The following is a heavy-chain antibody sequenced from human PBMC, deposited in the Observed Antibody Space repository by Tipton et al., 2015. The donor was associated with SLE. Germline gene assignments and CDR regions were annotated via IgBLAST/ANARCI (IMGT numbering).Heavy chain of an antibody. CDR1: GESLTAYY. J-gene: IGHJ4*01. Sequence: TLSLTCAVYGESLTAYYWSWIRQPPGRGLEWIGEIDDSGNTNYNPSLKSRVTISIDTSKNQFSLTLTSLTAADSAIFYCARGAPAPRRIAAAADFGRDFAYWGHGNLVTVSS. D-gene: IGHD6-25*01. CDR2: IDDSGNT. CDR3: ARGAPAPRRIAAAADFGRDFAY. V-gene: IGHV4-34*01.